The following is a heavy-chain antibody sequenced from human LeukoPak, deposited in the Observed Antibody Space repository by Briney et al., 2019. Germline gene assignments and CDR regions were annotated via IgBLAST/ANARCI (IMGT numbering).Heavy chain of an antibody. D-gene: IGHD5-24*01. Sequence: SETLSLTCTVSGGSISSTDYYWGWIRQPPGKGLEWIGSMFYSGSTNYNPSLKSRVTISVDTSKNQFSLKLSSVTAADTAMYYCARGRVEMATIDFDYWGQGTLVTVSS. V-gene: IGHV4-39*07. CDR1: GGSISSTDYY. CDR3: ARGRVEMATIDFDY. CDR2: MFYSGST. J-gene: IGHJ4*02.